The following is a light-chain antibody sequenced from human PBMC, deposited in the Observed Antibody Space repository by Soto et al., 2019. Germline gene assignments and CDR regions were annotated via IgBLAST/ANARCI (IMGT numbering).Light chain of an antibody. V-gene: IGKV3-20*01. CDR3: QQYGSSPPIT. CDR1: QSVRSNY. CDR2: GAF. J-gene: IGKJ5*01. Sequence: EIVLTQSPGTLSLSPGERATLSCRASQSVRSNYLAWYQQKPGQAPRLLIYGAFTRATGIPDRFSVSGSGTDFTLTISRLEPEDFAVYYCQQYGSSPPITFGQGTRLEIK.